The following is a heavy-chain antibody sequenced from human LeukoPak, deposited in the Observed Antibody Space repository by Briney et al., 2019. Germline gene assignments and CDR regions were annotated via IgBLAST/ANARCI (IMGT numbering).Heavy chain of an antibody. V-gene: IGHV4-4*07. J-gene: IGHJ5*02. Sequence: SETLSLTCTVSGGSICRYYWSWIRDPARRGRECIRRLYTSESTNYNPSLKSRVTMSLDTSKTQLSLKISSVTAADTAVYYCARDEYSGGRNWFDPWGQGTLVTVSS. CDR2: LYTSEST. CDR3: ARDEYSGGRNWFDP. D-gene: IGHD2-21*01. CDR1: GGSICRYY.